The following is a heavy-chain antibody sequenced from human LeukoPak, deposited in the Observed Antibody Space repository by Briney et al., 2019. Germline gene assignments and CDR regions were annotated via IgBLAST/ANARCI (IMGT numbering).Heavy chain of an antibody. D-gene: IGHD3-10*01. J-gene: IGHJ6*03. CDR3: ARDYYGSGYYYYYMDV. CDR2: ISAYNGNT. V-gene: IGHV1-18*03. Sequence: ASVKVSCKASGYTFTSYGISWVRQAPGQGLECMGWISAYNGNTNYAQKLQGRVTMTTDTSTSTAYMELRSLRAEDMAVYYCARDYYGSGYYYYYMDVWGKGTTVTVSS. CDR1: GYTFTSYG.